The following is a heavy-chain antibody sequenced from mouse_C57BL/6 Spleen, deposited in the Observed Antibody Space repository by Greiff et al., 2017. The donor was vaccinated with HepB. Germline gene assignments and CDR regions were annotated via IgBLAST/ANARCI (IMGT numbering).Heavy chain of an antibody. CDR3: TRPLGGFDYDGRPYAMDY. V-gene: IGHV1-5*01. D-gene: IGHD2-4*01. J-gene: IGHJ4*01. CDR1: GYTFTSYW. Sequence: VQLQQSGTVLARPGASVKMSCKTSGYTFTSYWMHWVKQRPGQGLEWIGAIYPGNSDTSYNQKFKGKAKLTAVTSASTAYMELSSLTNEDSAVYYCTRPLGGFDYDGRPYAMDYWGQGTSVTVSS. CDR2: IYPGNSDT.